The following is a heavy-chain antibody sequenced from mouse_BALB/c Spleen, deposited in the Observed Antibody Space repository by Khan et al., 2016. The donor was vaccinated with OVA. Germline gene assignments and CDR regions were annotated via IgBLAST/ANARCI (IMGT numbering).Heavy chain of an antibody. D-gene: IGHD2-1*01. CDR1: GYTFTSYW. V-gene: IGHV1S132*01. CDR3: ARGYFGNYEFAY. CDR2: IFPGTGTT. J-gene: IGHJ3*01. Sequence: QVQLKQSGAELVKPGASVKLSCKTSGYTFTSYWIQWVKQRPGQGLGWIGEIFPGTGTTYYNENFNGKATLTIDTSSTTAYMQLSSLTSEDSAVYFCARGYFGNYEFAYWGQGTLVTVSS.